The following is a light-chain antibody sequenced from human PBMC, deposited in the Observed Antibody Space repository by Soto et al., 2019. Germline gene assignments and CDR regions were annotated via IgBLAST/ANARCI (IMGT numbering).Light chain of an antibody. CDR3: CSYAGSYTRV. J-gene: IGLJ3*02. Sequence: QSALTQPRSVSGSPGQSVTISCTGTSSDVSGHNYVSWYQQHPGKAPKLLIYDVSKWPSGVPDRFSGSKSGNTASLTISGLQAEDEADYYCCSYAGSYTRVFGGGTKLTVL. CDR1: SSDVSGHNY. V-gene: IGLV2-11*01. CDR2: DVS.